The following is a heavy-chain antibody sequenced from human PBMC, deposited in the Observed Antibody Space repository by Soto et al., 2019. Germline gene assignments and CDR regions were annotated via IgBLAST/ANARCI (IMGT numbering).Heavy chain of an antibody. D-gene: IGHD6-6*01. CDR3: ARAPKVSGSSQTRPDF. J-gene: IGHJ4*02. V-gene: IGHV4-34*01. CDR2: ISQSGNT. CDR1: SGSFSGYY. Sequence: LSLTCSIYSGSFSGYYWSWIRQPPGKGLEWIGEISQSGNTNYSPSLESRVSISIDTSKKQFSLNLASVSAADTAVYYCARAPKVSGSSQTRPDFWGQGALVTVSS.